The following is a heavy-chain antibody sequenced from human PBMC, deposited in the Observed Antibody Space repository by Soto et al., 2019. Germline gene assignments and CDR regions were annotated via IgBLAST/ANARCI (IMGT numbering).Heavy chain of an antibody. V-gene: IGHV4-34*01. CDR3: ARPYSGYDYYFDY. D-gene: IGHD5-12*01. Sequence: PSETLSLTCAVYGGSFSGYYWSWIRQPPGKGLEWIGEINHSGSTNYNPSLKSRVTISVDTSKNQFSLKLSSVTAADTAVYYCARPYSGYDYYFDYWGQGTLVTVSS. J-gene: IGHJ4*02. CDR1: GGSFSGYY. CDR2: INHSGST.